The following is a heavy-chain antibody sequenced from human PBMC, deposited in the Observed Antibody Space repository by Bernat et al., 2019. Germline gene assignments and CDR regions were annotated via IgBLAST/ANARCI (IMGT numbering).Heavy chain of an antibody. J-gene: IGHJ4*02. CDR2: IKPDGSEK. CDR1: GFTSTSYW. V-gene: IGHV3-7*03. Sequence: EVQLVDSGGGLVQPGGSLRLSCAASGFTSTSYWMSWVRQAPGKGLEWVATIKPDGSEKYYVHSVKGRFTLSRDDDENSLYLQMHSLSAEDTAVYYCATYHPFHYWGQGTLVTVSS. CDR3: ATYHPFHY. D-gene: IGHD1-14*01.